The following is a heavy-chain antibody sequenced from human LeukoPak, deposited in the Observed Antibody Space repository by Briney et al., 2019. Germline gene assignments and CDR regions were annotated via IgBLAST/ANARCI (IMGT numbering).Heavy chain of an antibody. CDR1: GFTFHTYA. V-gene: IGHV3-23*01. J-gene: IGHJ4*02. D-gene: IGHD6-19*01. Sequence: GGSLRLSCAASGFTFHTYAMSWVRQAPGKGLEWVSSISGGGDTTNYADSVKGRFIISGDNSKNTLYLQMSSLRAEDTAIYYCAKATIQQWLVKVDSFDSWGQGILVTVSS. CDR3: AKATIQQWLVKVDSFDS. CDR2: ISGGGDTT.